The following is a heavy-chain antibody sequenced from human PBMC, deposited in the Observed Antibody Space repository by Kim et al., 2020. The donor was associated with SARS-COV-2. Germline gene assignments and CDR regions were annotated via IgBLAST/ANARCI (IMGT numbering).Heavy chain of an antibody. D-gene: IGHD3-22*01. CDR1: GDSISTGSPY. V-gene: IGHV4-39*01. CDR2: IFYSGST. CDR3: ARHTPYYFDTSGYRQPYFDN. Sequence: SETLSLTCTVSGDSISTGSPYWGWIRQPPGKGLEWIGSIFYSGSTYYNPSLKRRVTISVDTSKNQFSLRLSSVTAADTAVYYCARHTPYYFDTSGYRQPYFDNWGQGTLVPV. J-gene: IGHJ4*02.